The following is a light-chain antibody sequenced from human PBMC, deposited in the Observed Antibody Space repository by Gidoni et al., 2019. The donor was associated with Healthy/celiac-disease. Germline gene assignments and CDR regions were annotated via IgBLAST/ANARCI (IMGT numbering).Light chain of an antibody. CDR2: DAS. J-gene: IGKJ2*01. V-gene: IGKV1-33*01. Sequence: DIQMTQSPSSLSASVGDRVTITFQASQDISNYLNWYQQKPGKAPKLLIYDASNLETGVPSRFSGSESGTDFTFTISSLQPEDIATYYCQQYDNLLMYTFGQGTKLEIK. CDR3: QQYDNLLMYT. CDR1: QDISNY.